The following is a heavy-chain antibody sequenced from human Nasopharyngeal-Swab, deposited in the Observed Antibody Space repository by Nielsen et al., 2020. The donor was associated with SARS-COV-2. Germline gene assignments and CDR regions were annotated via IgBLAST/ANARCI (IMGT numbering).Heavy chain of an antibody. CDR1: GASISSQY. Sequence: SETLSLTCFVSGASISSQYWTWPRQPPGKGLEWVGYIYDSGVTEYNPSLQSRVTISVDKSKNQFSLRLSSVSAADTAIYYCARGGAGSHWRYYIDYWGQGTLVTVSS. CDR2: IYDSGVT. D-gene: IGHD2-8*02. V-gene: IGHV4-59*11. CDR3: ARGGAGSHWRYYIDY. J-gene: IGHJ4*02.